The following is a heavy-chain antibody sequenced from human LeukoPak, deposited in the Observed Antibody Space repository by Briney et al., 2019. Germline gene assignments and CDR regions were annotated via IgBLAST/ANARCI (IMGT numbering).Heavy chain of an antibody. V-gene: IGHV3-33*01. CDR1: GFTFSSYG. J-gene: IGHJ4*02. CDR2: IWYDGSNK. CDR3: TRTAGVGAAHFDY. D-gene: IGHD1-26*01. Sequence: GGSLRLSCAASGFTFSSYGMHWVRQAPGKGLEWVAVIWYDGSNKYYADSVKGRFTISRDNSKNTLYLQMNSLKTEDTAVYYCTRTAGVGAAHFDYWGQGTLVTVSS.